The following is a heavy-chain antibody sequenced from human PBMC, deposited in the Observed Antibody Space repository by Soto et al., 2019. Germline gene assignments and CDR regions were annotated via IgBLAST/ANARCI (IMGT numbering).Heavy chain of an antibody. CDR2: IRGSGGST. D-gene: IGHD3-22*01. V-gene: IGHV3-23*01. CDR3: AKVGRGVVVITTRLYFDY. J-gene: IGHJ4*02. CDR1: GFTFSSYA. Sequence: GGSLRLSCAASGFTFSSYAMSWVRQAPGKGLEWVSAIRGSGGSTYYADSVKGRFTISRDNSKNTLYLQMNSPRAEDMAVYYCAKVGRGVVVITTRLYFDYWGQGTLVTVSS.